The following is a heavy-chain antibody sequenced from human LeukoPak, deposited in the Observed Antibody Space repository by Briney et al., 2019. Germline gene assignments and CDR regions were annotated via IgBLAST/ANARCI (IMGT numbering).Heavy chain of an antibody. CDR2: INSDGSST. CDR3: ASSSVAAAGSDY. Sequence: PGGSLRLSCAASGLTFSSYWMYWVRQAPGKGLVCVSRINSDGSSTSYADSVKGRFTISRDNAKNMLYLQMNSLRVEDTAVYYCASSSVAAAGSDYWGQGTLVTVSS. CDR1: GLTFSSYW. J-gene: IGHJ4*02. V-gene: IGHV3-74*01. D-gene: IGHD6-13*01.